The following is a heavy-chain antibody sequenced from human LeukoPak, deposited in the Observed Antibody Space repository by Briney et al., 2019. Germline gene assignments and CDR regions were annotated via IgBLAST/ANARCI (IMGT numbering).Heavy chain of an antibody. J-gene: IGHJ4*02. Sequence: ASVKVSCKASGYTFIGYDINWVRQATGQGLEWMGWMNPNSGNTGYAQKFQGRVTMTRITSISTAYMELSSLRSDDTAVYYCALSLSYYNSSGYYPFDYWGQGTLVTVSS. D-gene: IGHD3-22*01. CDR2: MNPNSGNT. CDR3: ALSLSYYNSSGYYPFDY. CDR1: GYTFIGYD. V-gene: IGHV1-8*01.